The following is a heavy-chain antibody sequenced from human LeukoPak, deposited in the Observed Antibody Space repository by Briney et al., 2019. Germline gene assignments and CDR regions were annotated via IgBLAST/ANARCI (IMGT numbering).Heavy chain of an antibody. V-gene: IGHV4-61*02. CDR3: ARDGLYYDFWSGYYRSYYFDY. D-gene: IGHD3-3*01. J-gene: IGHJ4*02. CDR1: GGSISSGSYY. CDR2: IYTSGST. Sequence: SETLSLTCTVSGGSISSGSYYWSWIRQPAGKGLEWIGRIYTSGSTNYNPSLKSRVTMSVDTSKNQFSLKLSSVTAADTAVYYCARDGLYYDFWSGYYRSYYFDYWGQGTLVTVSS.